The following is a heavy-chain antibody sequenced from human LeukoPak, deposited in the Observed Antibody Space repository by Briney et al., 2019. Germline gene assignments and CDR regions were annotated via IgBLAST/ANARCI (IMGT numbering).Heavy chain of an antibody. Sequence: GGSLRLSCAASGFTFSDYYMNWIRQAPGKGLEWVSGINWNGGSTGYADSVKGRFTISRDNAKNSLYLQMNSLRAEDTAVYYCAELGITMIGGVWGKGTTVTISS. CDR1: GFTFSDYY. V-gene: IGHV3-20*04. J-gene: IGHJ6*04. CDR3: AELGITMIGGV. CDR2: INWNGGST. D-gene: IGHD3-10*02.